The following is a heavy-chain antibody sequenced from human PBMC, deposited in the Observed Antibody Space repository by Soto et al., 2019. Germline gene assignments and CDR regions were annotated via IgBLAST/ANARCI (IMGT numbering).Heavy chain of an antibody. V-gene: IGHV3-30-3*01. D-gene: IGHD5-12*01. CDR3: ARVDMTKSDIVATTRVGMDV. J-gene: IGHJ6*02. CDR2: ISYDGSNK. CDR1: GFTFSSYA. Sequence: LRLSCAASGFTFSSYAMHWVRQAPGKGLEWVAVISYDGSNKYYADSVKGRFTISRDNSKNTLYLQMNSLRAEDTAVYYCARVDMTKSDIVATTRVGMDVWGQGTAVTVSS.